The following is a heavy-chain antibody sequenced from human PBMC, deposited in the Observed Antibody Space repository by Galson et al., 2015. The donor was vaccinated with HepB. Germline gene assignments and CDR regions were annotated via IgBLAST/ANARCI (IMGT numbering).Heavy chain of an antibody. V-gene: IGHV3-23*01. CDR3: AKEGGRSARLPPLYYYYYMDV. J-gene: IGHJ6*03. CDR2: ISGSGGST. Sequence: SLRLSCAASGFTFSSYAMSWVRQAPGKGLEWVSAISGSGGSTYYADSAKGRFTISRDNSKNTLYLQMNSLRAEDTAVYYCAKEGGRSARLPPLYYYYYMDVWGKGTTVTVS. CDR1: GFTFSSYA. D-gene: IGHD6-6*01.